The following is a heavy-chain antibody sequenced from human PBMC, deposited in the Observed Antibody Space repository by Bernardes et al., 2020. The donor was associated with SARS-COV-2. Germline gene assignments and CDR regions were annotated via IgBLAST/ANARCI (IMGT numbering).Heavy chain of an antibody. V-gene: IGHV1-24*01. CDR1: GYTLTELS. Sequence: ASVKVSCKVSGYTLTELSMHWVRQAPGKGLEWMGGFDPEDGETIYAQKFQDRVTMTEDTSTDTAYMELSSLRSEDTAVYYCATDQRYYDILTGRTYYYGMDVWGQGTTVTVSS. J-gene: IGHJ6*02. CDR3: ATDQRYYDILTGRTYYYGMDV. CDR2: FDPEDGET. D-gene: IGHD3-9*01.